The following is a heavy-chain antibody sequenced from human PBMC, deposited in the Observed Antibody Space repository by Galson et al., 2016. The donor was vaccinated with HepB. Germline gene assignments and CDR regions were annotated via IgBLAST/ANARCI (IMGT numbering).Heavy chain of an antibody. CDR2: ISYDGSTK. D-gene: IGHD6-6*01. CDR1: GFTFSRFG. J-gene: IGHJ5*02. V-gene: IGHV3-30*18. Sequence: SLRLSCAASGFTFSRFGMHWLRQAPGKGLEWVADISYDGSTKHYVDSVKGRFTISRDNSKNTLYLQMSSLRPEDTALYYCAKEDLVPTEGWFDPWGQGTLVTVSS. CDR3: AKEDLVPTEGWFDP.